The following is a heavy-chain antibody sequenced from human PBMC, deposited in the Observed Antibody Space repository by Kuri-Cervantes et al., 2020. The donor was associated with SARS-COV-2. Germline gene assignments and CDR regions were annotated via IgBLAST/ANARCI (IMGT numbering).Heavy chain of an antibody. V-gene: IGHV3-13*01. J-gene: IGHJ5*02. CDR1: GFTFSSYD. CDR2: IGTAGDT. Sequence: GESLKISCAASGFTFSSYDMRWVRQATGKGLEWVSAIGTAGDTYYPGSVKGRFTISRENAKNSLYLQMNSLRAEDTAVYYCARGDLGYCSGGSCYNWFDPWGQGTLVTVSS. CDR3: ARGDLGYCSGGSCYNWFDP. D-gene: IGHD2-15*01.